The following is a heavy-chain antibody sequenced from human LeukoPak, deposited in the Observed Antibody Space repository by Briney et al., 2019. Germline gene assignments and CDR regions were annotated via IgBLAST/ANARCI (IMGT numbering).Heavy chain of an antibody. D-gene: IGHD6-13*01. CDR3: ARSRPSSHDAFDI. V-gene: IGHV5-51*01. Sequence: GESLKISCKGSGYSFTSYWIGWVRQMPGKGLEWMGIIYPGDSDARYSPSFQGQVTISADKSISTAYLQWSSLKASDTAMYYCARSRPSSHDAFDIWGQGTMVTVSS. CDR1: GYSFTSYW. CDR2: IYPGDSDA. J-gene: IGHJ3*02.